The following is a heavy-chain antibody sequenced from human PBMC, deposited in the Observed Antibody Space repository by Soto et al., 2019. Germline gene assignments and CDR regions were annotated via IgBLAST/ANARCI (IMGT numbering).Heavy chain of an antibody. V-gene: IGHV3-23*01. CDR2: ISGSGGTT. CDR1: GFTFSNYA. Sequence: EVQLLESGGGLVQPGRSLRLSCAASGFTFSNYAMSWVRQAPGQGLDWVSAISGSGGTTYYADSVKGRFTISRDNSKNTLFLQMNSLRAEDSAVYYCAKFFVETGSNSGWTSSFHYWGQGTLVTVSS. CDR3: AKFFVETGSNSGWTSSFHY. J-gene: IGHJ4*02. D-gene: IGHD6-25*01.